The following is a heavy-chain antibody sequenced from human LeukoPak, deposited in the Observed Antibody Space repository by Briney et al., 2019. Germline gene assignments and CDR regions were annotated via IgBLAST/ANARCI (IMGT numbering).Heavy chain of an antibody. Sequence: PSETLSLTCTASGGSISSYYWSWIRQPAGKGLEWIGRIYTSGSTNYNPSLKSRVTMSVDTSKNQFSLKLNSVTAADTAVYYCARDGRFLEWLSPYYYYYGMDVWGQGTTVTVSS. CDR3: ARDGRFLEWLSPYYYYYGMDV. V-gene: IGHV4-4*07. CDR2: IYTSGST. CDR1: GGSISSYY. J-gene: IGHJ6*02. D-gene: IGHD3-3*01.